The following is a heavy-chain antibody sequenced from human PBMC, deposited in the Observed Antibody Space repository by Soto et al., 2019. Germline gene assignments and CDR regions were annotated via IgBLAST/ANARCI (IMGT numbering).Heavy chain of an antibody. CDR3: ARDDTLYYYDSSGFLDY. V-gene: IGHV1-18*01. CDR1: GYTFTSYG. J-gene: IGHJ4*02. Sequence: ASVKVSCKASGYTFTSYGISWVRQAPGQGLEWMGWISAYNGNTNYAQKLQGRVTMTTDTSTSTAYMELRSLRSDDTAVYYCARDDTLYYYDSSGFLDYWCQGTLVTVSS. D-gene: IGHD3-22*01. CDR2: ISAYNGNT.